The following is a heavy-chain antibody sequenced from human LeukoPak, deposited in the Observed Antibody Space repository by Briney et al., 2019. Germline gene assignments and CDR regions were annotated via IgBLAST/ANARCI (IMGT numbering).Heavy chain of an antibody. CDR3: AAVLQAATGAKFDY. D-gene: IGHD6-13*01. Sequence: ASVKVSCKVSGYTLTESSMHWVRQAPGKGLEWLGGFDPEDGETIYAQKFQGRVTMTEDTSTDTAYMELSSLRFEDTAVYYCAAVLQAATGAKFDYWGQGTLVTVSS. CDR2: FDPEDGET. J-gene: IGHJ4*02. CDR1: GYTLTESS. V-gene: IGHV1-24*01.